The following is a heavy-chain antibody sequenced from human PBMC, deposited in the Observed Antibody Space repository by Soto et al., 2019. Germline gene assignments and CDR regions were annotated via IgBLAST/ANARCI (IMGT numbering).Heavy chain of an antibody. J-gene: IGHJ4*02. CDR3: ARADRNYDFWSGVFDY. CDR2: IKQDGSEK. D-gene: IGHD3-3*01. CDR1: GFTFSSYW. Sequence: EVQLVESGGGLVQPGGSLRLSCAASGFTFSSYWMSWVRQAPGKGLEWVANIKQDGSEKYYVDSVKGRFTISRDNAKNSLYLQMNSLRAEDTAVSSCARADRNYDFWSGVFDYWGQGTLVTVSS. V-gene: IGHV3-7*01.